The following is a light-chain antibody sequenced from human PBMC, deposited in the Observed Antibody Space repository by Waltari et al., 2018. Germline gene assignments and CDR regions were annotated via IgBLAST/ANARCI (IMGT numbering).Light chain of an antibody. V-gene: IGLV2-14*03. CDR1: RSDIGYYHF. CDR3: ASYTSANTVL. J-gene: IGLJ2*01. CDR2: DVS. Sequence: QSGLTQPASVSGPPGQSITISCTGTRSDIGYYHFVTWYQQRPGKAPKLVIFDVSRWPSGVSHRFSGSKSGNTASLTISGLQAEDEAAYYCASYTSANTVLFGGGTKVTVL.